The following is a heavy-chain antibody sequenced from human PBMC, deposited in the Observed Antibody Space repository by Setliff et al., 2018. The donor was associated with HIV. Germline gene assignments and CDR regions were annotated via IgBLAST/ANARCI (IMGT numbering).Heavy chain of an antibody. V-gene: IGHV1-69*05. J-gene: IGHJ4*02. CDR3: ATRLSGYTSYYFDQ. CDR1: GGTFTSYA. CDR2: IMPIFGVT. Sequence: SVKVSCKASGGTFTSYAFNWVRQAPGQRLEWMGEIMPIFGVTKYAQKFQGRLSISTGESTRTAYMELTSLTSEDTAVYFCATRLSGYTSYYFDQWGQGTLVTAPQ. D-gene: IGHD5-12*01.